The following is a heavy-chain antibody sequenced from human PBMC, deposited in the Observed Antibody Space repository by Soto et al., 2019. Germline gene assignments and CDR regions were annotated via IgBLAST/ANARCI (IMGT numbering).Heavy chain of an antibody. CDR2: IYYSGSS. D-gene: IGHD6-13*01. CDR3: ARDYRSAEAGAGLDY. CDR1: GGSVSSTSYY. V-gene: IGHV4-61*01. Sequence: SETLSLTCTVSGGSVSSTSYYWSWIRQPPGKGLEWIGYIYYSGSSIHNPSLKSRVTMSVDTSKNQFSLRLSSVTAADTAVYYCARDYRSAEAGAGLDYWGQGTLVTSPQ. J-gene: IGHJ4*02.